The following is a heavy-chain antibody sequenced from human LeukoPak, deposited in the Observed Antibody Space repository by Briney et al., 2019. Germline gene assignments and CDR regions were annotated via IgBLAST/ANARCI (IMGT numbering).Heavy chain of an antibody. CDR3: ASVKTYGSGSYGLRY. V-gene: IGHV3-48*03. D-gene: IGHD3-10*01. Sequence: GGSLRLSCAASGFTFSSYEMNWVRQAPGKGLEWVSYISSSGSTIYYAGSVKGRFTISRDNAKNSLYLQMNSLRAEDTAVYYCASVKTYGSGSYGLRYWGQGTLVTVSS. CDR2: ISSSGSTI. CDR1: GFTFSSYE. J-gene: IGHJ4*02.